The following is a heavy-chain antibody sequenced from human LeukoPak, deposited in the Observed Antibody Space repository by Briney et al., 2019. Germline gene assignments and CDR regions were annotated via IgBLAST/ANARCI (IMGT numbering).Heavy chain of an antibody. D-gene: IGHD6-13*01. CDR3: ARVRADSSSWFHYYYYGMDV. CDR2: ISSSSSYI. CDR1: GFTFSSYS. V-gene: IGHV3-21*01. Sequence: GGSLRLSCAASGFTFSSYSVNWVRQAPGKGLEWVSSISSSSSYIYYADSVKGRFTISRDNAKNSLYLQMNSLRAEDTAVYYCARVRADSSSWFHYYYYGMDVWGQGTTVTVSS. J-gene: IGHJ6*02.